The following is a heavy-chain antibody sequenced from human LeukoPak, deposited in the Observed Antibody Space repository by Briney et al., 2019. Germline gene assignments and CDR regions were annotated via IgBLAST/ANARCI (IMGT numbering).Heavy chain of an antibody. Sequence: GGSLRLSCAASGFTFSSYAMSWVRQAPGKGLEWVSGISGSGGSTYYADSVKGRFTISRDNSKNTLYLQMNSLRAEDTAVYYCAFRGSSGPVYWGQGTLVTVSS. D-gene: IGHD6-19*01. CDR2: ISGSGGST. CDR3: AFRGSSGPVY. J-gene: IGHJ4*02. V-gene: IGHV3-23*01. CDR1: GFTFSSYA.